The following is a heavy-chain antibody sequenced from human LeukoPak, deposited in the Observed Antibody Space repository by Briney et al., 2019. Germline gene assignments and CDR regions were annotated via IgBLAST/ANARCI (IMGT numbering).Heavy chain of an antibody. V-gene: IGHV1-18*01. CDR3: ARGLAAATGSELEADY. CDR2: ISAYNGNT. Sequence: ASVKVSCKASGYTFTSYGISWVRQAPGQGLEWMGWISAYNGNTNYAQKLQGRVTMTTDTSTSTAYMELRSLRSDDTAVYYCARGLAAATGSELEADYWGQGTLVTVSS. D-gene: IGHD6-13*01. J-gene: IGHJ4*02. CDR1: GYTFTSYG.